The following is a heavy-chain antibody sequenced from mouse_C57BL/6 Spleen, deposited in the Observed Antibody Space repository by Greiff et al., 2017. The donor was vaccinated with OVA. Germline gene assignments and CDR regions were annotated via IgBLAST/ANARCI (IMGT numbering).Heavy chain of an antibody. D-gene: IGHD4-1*01. V-gene: IGHV5-9-1*02. CDR2: ISSGGDYI. Sequence: DVHLVESGEGLVKPGGSLKLSCAASGFTFSSYAMSWVRQTPEKRLEWVAYISSGGDYIYYADTVKGRFTISRDNARNTLYLQMSSLKSEDTAMYYCTRDITGTHAYWGQGTLVTVSA. CDR3: TRDITGTHAY. J-gene: IGHJ3*01. CDR1: GFTFSSYA.